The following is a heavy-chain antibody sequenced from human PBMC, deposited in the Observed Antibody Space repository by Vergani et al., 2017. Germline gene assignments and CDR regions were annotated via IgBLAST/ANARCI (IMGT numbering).Heavy chain of an antibody. V-gene: IGHV1-69*01. CDR2: IIPIFGTA. CDR1: GGTFSSYA. D-gene: IGHD1-1*01. Sequence: QVQLVQSGAEVKKPGSSVKVSCKASGGTFSSYAISWVRQAPGQGLEWMGGIIPIFGTANYAQKFQGRVTITADESTSTAYMGLSSLKSEDTAVYYCAIWTSTDPDWNPKGGAFDIWGQGTMVTVSS. CDR3: AIWTSTDPDWNPKGGAFDI. J-gene: IGHJ3*02.